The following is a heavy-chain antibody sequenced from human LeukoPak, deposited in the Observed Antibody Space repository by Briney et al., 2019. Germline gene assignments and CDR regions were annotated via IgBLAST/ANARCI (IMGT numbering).Heavy chain of an antibody. V-gene: IGHV4-34*01. CDR2: INHSGST. D-gene: IGHD5-24*01. Sequence: PSETLSLTCGVSGGSFSNYYWSWIRQSPENGLEWIGEINHSGSTNYNPSLKSRVTLSVDTSKNQFSLKLSSVTAADTAVYYCARRPLKLETATVFDYWGQGTPVTVSS. CDR1: GGSFSNYY. J-gene: IGHJ4*02. CDR3: ARRPLKLETATVFDY.